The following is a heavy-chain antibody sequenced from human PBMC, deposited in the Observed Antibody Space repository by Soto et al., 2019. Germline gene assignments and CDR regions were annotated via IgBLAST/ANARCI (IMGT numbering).Heavy chain of an antibody. J-gene: IGHJ4*02. CDR3: AKEEYGDFGGFFDC. CDR2: ISSSSSTI. V-gene: IGHV3-48*02. CDR1: GFTFSSSS. D-gene: IGHD4-17*01. Sequence: EVHLVESGGGLVQPGGSLRLSCAASGFTFSSSSMNWVRQAPGKGLEWVSFISSSSSTIYYADSVKGRFTISSDNAKNPLYLQMNSLRDEATALYYWAKEEYGDFGGFFDCWGQGSLVTVSS.